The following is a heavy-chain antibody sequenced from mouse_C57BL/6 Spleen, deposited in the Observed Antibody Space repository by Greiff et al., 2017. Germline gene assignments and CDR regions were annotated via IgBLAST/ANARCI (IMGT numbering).Heavy chain of an antibody. CDR1: GYAFSSSW. D-gene: IGHD1-2*01. J-gene: IGHJ2*01. V-gene: IGHV1-82*01. CDR3: ARSADYFDY. Sequence: QVQLQQSGPELVKPGASVTISCKASGYAFSSSWMNWVKQRPGKGLEWIGRIYPGDGDTNYNGKFKGKATLTADKSSSTAYMQLSSLTSEDSAVYFCARSADYFDYWGQGTTLTVSS. CDR2: IYPGDGDT.